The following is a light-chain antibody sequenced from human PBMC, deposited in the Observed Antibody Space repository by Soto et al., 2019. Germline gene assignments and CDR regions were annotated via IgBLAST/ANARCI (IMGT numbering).Light chain of an antibody. CDR2: EVN. Sequence: QSVLTQPASVSGSPGQSITISCTGSSSDVGGYNYVSWYQQHPGKAPKLMIYEVNYRPSGVSNRCSGSKSGNTASLTISGLQAEDEADYYCSAYTSSDTGVFGTGTKVTVL. J-gene: IGLJ1*01. V-gene: IGLV2-14*01. CDR3: SAYTSSDTGV. CDR1: SSDVGGYNY.